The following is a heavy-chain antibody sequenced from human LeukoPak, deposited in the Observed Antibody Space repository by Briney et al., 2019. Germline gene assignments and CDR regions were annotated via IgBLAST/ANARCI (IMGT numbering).Heavy chain of an antibody. D-gene: IGHD4-17*01. Sequence: GSLRLSCLGSGFSFGDFALSWFRQAPGKGLEWVGFIRGKASAATTEYAASVKGRFSISRDESKTIAYLQMNSLKPEDTAVYYCSRDKYGDYITAFDIWGQGTMVTVSS. J-gene: IGHJ3*02. CDR1: GFSFGDFA. V-gene: IGHV3-49*03. CDR3: SRDKYGDYITAFDI. CDR2: IRGKASAATT.